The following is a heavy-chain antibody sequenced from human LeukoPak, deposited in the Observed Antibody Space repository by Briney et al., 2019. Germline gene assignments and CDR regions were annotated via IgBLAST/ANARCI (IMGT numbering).Heavy chain of an antibody. Sequence: GESLKISCKGSGYSLTSYWIGWVRQMPGKGLEWMGIIYPGDSDTRYSPSFQGQVTISADKSISTAYLQWSSLKASDTAMYYCARRYCSSTSCFYYFDYWGQGTLVAVSS. CDR2: IYPGDSDT. CDR1: GYSLTSYW. CDR3: ARRYCSSTSCFYYFDY. J-gene: IGHJ4*02. D-gene: IGHD2-2*01. V-gene: IGHV5-51*01.